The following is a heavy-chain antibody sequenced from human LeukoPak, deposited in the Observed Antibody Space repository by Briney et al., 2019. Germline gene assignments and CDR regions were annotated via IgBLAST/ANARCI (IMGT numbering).Heavy chain of an antibody. CDR1: GGTFSSYA. D-gene: IGHD3-3*01. J-gene: IGHJ4*02. V-gene: IGHV1-69*13. CDR3: AGKPYYDFWSGSRPFDY. Sequence: AASVKFSCQASGGTFSSYAISWVRQAPGQGLEWMGGIIPIFGTANYPQKFQGRVTITPDESTSTAYMELSSLRSEDTAVYYCAGKPYYDFWSGSRPFDYWGQGTLVAVSS. CDR2: IIPIFGTA.